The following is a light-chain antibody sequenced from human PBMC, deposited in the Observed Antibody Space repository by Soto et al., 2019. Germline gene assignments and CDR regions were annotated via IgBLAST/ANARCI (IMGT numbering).Light chain of an antibody. Sequence: QSALTQPPSASGSPGQSVTISCTGTSSDVGKYDYVSWFQHHPGKAPKLIIYEVSKRPSGVPDRFSGSKSGNTASLTVSGLQADDEADYYCSAYAGSNTFVFGTGTKLTVL. V-gene: IGLV2-8*01. CDR1: SSDVGKYDY. J-gene: IGLJ1*01. CDR3: SAYAGSNTFV. CDR2: EVS.